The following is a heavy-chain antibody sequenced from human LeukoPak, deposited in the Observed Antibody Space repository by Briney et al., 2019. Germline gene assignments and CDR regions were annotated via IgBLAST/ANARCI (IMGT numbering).Heavy chain of an antibody. D-gene: IGHD2-2*01. V-gene: IGHV1-18*03. J-gene: IGHJ4*02. CDR3: ARVGGYCSSTSCHGY. CDR2: ISAYNGNT. CDR1: GYTFTNYG. Sequence: ASVKVSCKASGYTFTNYGISWVRQAPGQGLEWMGWISAYNGNTDYVQKLQGRVTMTTDTSTNTAYMELRSLRSDDMAVYYCARVGGYCSSTSCHGYWGQGTLVTVSS.